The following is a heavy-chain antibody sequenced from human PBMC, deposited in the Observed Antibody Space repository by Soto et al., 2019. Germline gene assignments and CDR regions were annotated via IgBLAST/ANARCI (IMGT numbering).Heavy chain of an antibody. D-gene: IGHD4-4*01. CDR3: ARDRTTVTPVGMDV. CDR2: ISSSSSYI. J-gene: IGHJ6*02. Sequence: LRLSCAASGFTFSSYNMNWVRQAPGKGLEWVSSISSSSSYIFYADSVKGRFTISRDNAKNSLYLQVNSLRAEDTAVYYCARDRTTVTPVGMDVWGQGTTVTVSS. CDR1: GFTFSSYN. V-gene: IGHV3-21*01.